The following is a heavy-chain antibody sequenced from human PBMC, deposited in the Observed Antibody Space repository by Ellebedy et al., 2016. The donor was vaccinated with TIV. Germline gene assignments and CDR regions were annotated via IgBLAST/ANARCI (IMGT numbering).Heavy chain of an antibody. CDR2: IGHHGTEK. CDR1: GFTLSDYW. Sequence: GGSLRLSCEASGFTLSDYWMSWVRQAPGKGPEWVASIGHHGTEKYYVDSVMGRFTISRDNAKNSLYLQMNSLRAEDTALYYCAKDIRNSYSSGRVDYWGQGTLVTVSS. CDR3: AKDIRNSYSSGRVDY. D-gene: IGHD6-19*01. J-gene: IGHJ4*02. V-gene: IGHV3-7*03.